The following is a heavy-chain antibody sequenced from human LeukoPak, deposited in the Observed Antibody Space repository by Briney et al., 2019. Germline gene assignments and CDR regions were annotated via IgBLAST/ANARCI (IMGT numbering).Heavy chain of an antibody. Sequence: GGSLRLSCAVSGFTFSTYAVSWVRQAPGKGLEWVSAISGSGGSTYYADSVKGRFTISRDNSKNTLYLQMNSLRAEDTAVYYCAKQFSYYGSGSYLDYWGQGTLVTVSS. V-gene: IGHV3-23*01. J-gene: IGHJ4*02. D-gene: IGHD3-10*01. CDR2: ISGSGGST. CDR1: GFTFSTYA. CDR3: AKQFSYYGSGSYLDY.